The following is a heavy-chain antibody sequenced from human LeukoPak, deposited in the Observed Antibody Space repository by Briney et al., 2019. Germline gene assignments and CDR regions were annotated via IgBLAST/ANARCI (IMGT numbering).Heavy chain of an antibody. D-gene: IGHD4-23*01. CDR1: GFTFSSYE. CDR2: TGSSI. J-gene: IGHJ5*02. CDR3: ARSSYLGGNSAWFDP. V-gene: IGHV3-48*03. Sequence: GGSLRLSCAASGFTFSSYEMNWVCQAPGKGLEWVSYTGSSIYYADSVKGRFTISRDNVKNLLYLQMNSLRAEDTAVYYCARSSYLGGNSAWFDPWGQGTLVTVSS.